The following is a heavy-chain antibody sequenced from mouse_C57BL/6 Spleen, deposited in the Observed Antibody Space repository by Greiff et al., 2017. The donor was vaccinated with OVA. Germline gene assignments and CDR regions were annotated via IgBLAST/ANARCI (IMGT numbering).Heavy chain of an antibody. V-gene: IGHV1-55*01. D-gene: IGHD2-3*01. CDR2: IYPGSGST. J-gene: IGHJ2*01. CDR1: GYTFTSYW. CDR3: ARHDGYWDYFDY. Sequence: QVQLQQSGAELVKPGASVEMSCKASGYTFTSYWITWVKQRPGQGLEWIGDIYPGSGSTNYNEKFKSKATLTVDTSSSTAYMQLSSLTSEDSAVYYCARHDGYWDYFDYWGQGTTLTVSS.